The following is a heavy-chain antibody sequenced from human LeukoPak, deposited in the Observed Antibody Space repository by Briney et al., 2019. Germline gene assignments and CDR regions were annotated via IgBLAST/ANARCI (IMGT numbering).Heavy chain of an antibody. Sequence: SETLSLICTVSRGSISSCYWSWVRQPPGKGLDWIASVYYSGATNYNPSLKSRVTISVDTSKNQVSLRLSSVTAADTAVYYCARTSITYAAAAGGGYYYYMDVWGEGTKVTVSS. CDR1: RGSISSCY. J-gene: IGHJ6*03. CDR3: ARTSITYAAAAGGGYYYYMDV. CDR2: VYYSGAT. V-gene: IGHV4-59*01. D-gene: IGHD2-2*01.